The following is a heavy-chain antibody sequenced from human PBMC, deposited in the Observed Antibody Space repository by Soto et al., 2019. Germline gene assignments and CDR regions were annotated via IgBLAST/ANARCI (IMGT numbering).Heavy chain of an antibody. J-gene: IGHJ6*02. V-gene: IGHV3-23*01. CDR3: AKGLRVLELSYYYYRMDV. CDR1: GFTFSSYA. Sequence: EVQLLESGGGLVQPGGSLRLSCAASGFTFSSYAMSWVRQAPGKGLEWVSAISGSGGSTYYADSVKGRFTISRDNSKNTLYLQINSLSAEDTAVYYSAKGLRVLELSYYYYRMDVGGQGTTVTASS. D-gene: IGHD1-7*01. CDR2: ISGSGGST.